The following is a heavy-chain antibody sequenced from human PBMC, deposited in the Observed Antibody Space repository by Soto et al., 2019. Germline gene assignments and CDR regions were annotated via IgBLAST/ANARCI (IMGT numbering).Heavy chain of an antibody. V-gene: IGHV3-7*04. J-gene: IGHJ6*03. Sequence: GGSLRLSCAASGFTFSSYWMSWVRQAPGKGLEWVANIKQDGSEKYYVDSVKGRFTISRDNAKNSLYLQMNSLRAEDTAVYYCARAQYYDFWSGLSYYYYYYMDVWGKGTTVTVSS. CDR3: ARAQYYDFWSGLSYYYYYYMDV. CDR2: IKQDGSEK. D-gene: IGHD3-3*01. CDR1: GFTFSSYW.